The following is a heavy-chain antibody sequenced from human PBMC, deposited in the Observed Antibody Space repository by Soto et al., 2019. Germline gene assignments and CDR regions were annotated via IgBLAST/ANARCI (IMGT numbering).Heavy chain of an antibody. V-gene: IGHV4-34*01. CDR1: GRSFSGYY. CDR2: INHSGST. J-gene: IGHJ4*02. D-gene: IGHD3-22*01. CDR3: ARGPGLEYYYDSSGYYSTYYFDY. Sequence: SETPSLTCAVYGRSFSGYYWSWIRQPPGKGLEWIGEINHSGSTNYNPSIKSRVTISVDTSKNQFSLKLSSVTAADTAVYYCARGPGLEYYYDSSGYYSTYYFDYWGQGTLVTVSS.